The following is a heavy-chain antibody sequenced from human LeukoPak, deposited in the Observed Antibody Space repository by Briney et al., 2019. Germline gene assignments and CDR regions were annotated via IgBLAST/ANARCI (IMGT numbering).Heavy chain of an antibody. J-gene: IGHJ4*02. CDR2: INYSGST. CDR1: GGSISSYY. V-gene: IGHV4-59*01. D-gene: IGHD4-17*01. Sequence: SETLSLTCTVSGGSISSYYWSWIRQPPGKGLEWIGYINYSGSTNYNPSLKSRVTISVDTSKNQFSLKLSSVTAADTAVYYCARYMGSWAYGAGFFDYWGQGTLVTVSS. CDR3: ARYMGSWAYGAGFFDY.